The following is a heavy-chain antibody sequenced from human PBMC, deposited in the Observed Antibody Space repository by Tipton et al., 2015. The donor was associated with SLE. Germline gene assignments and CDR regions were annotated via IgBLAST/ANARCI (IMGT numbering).Heavy chain of an antibody. CDR3: ASVLGDV. CDR2: IYYSGST. V-gene: IGHV4-31*11. J-gene: IGHJ6*04. Sequence: TLSLTCAVYGGSFSGYYWSWSRQHPGKGLEWIGYIYYSGSTYYNPSLKSRVTISVDTSKNQFSLKLSSVTAADTAVYYCASVLGDVWGKGTTVTVSS. CDR1: GGSFSGYY.